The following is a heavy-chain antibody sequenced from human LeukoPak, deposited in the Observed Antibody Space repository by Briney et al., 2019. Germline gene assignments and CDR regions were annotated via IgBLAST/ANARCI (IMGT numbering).Heavy chain of an antibody. CDR1: GYIFTHNF. CDR2: VNPSGDNT. Sequence: GVSVKLSCSASGYIFTHNFVHWVRQAPKQWLELVGIVNPSGDNTWYAQKFQGRVTMTRDMATSTDYMEVNSLRSEDTAVYYCARDNSMGDSAWWFDPWGQGTLVTVSS. V-gene: IGHV1-46*01. J-gene: IGHJ5*02. D-gene: IGHD5-12*01. CDR3: ARDNSMGDSAWWFDP.